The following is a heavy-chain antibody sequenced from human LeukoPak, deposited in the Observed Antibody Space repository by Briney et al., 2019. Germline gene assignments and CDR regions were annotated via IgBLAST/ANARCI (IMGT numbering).Heavy chain of an antibody. J-gene: IGHJ4*02. CDR3: AKDVAEGDLDYGDFPSHFDF. D-gene: IGHD4-17*01. CDR2: ISGGGDST. V-gene: IGHV3-23*01. CDR1: GFTFSSYA. Sequence: GGSLRLSCAASGFTFSSYAMSWVRQAPGKGLEWVSAISGGGDSTLYADSVKGRFLVSRDKSKNTLHLQMNSLRAEDTAVYYCAKDVAEGDLDYGDFPSHFDFWGQGILVSVSS.